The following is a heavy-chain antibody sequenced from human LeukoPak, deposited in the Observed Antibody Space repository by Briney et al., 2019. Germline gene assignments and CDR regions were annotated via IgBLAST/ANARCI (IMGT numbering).Heavy chain of an antibody. CDR3: ARVGYCSSTSCQFYFDY. V-gene: IGHV1-2*06. D-gene: IGHD2-2*01. CDR2: INPNSGGT. Sequence: GASVKVSCKASGYTFTGYYMHWVRQAPGQGLEWMGRINPNSGGTNYAQKFQGRVTMTRDTSISTAYMELSRLRSDDTAVYYCARVGYCSSTSCQFYFDYWGQGTLVTVSS. CDR1: GYTFTGYY. J-gene: IGHJ4*02.